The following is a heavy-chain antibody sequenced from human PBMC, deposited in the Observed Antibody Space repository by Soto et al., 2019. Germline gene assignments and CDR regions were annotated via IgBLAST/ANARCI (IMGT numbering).Heavy chain of an antibody. D-gene: IGHD2-2*01. CDR3: AREDSIIIPAVSDF. CDR1: GFAFNNYG. Sequence: PGGFLRLSCTVSGFAFNNYGINWVLQAPGKGLEWVSSISKSDYTYYSDSVKGRFTISRDNAKNSVSLQMNTLRVEDTAVYYCAREDSIIIPAVSDFWGQGTLVTVSS. J-gene: IGHJ4*02. V-gene: IGHV3-21*01. CDR2: ISKSDYT.